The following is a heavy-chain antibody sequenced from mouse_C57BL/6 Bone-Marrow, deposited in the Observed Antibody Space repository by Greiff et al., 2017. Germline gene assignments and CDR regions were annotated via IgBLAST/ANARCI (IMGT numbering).Heavy chain of an antibody. CDR1: GFTFSSYG. D-gene: IGHD1-2*01. CDR2: ISSGGSYT. CDR3: ARHLTLLRPFAY. V-gene: IGHV5-6*01. Sequence: EVMLVESGGDLVKPGGSLKLSCAASGFTFSSYGMSWVRQTPDKRLEWVATISSGGSYTYYPDSVKGRFTISRANAKNTLYLQMSSLKSEDTAMYDCARHLTLLRPFAYWGQGTLVTVAA. J-gene: IGHJ3*01.